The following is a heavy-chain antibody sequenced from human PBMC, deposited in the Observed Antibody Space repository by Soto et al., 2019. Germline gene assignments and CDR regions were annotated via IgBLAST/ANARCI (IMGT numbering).Heavy chain of an antibody. Sequence: QVQLVQSGAEVKKPGSSVKVSCKASGGTFGSYAISWVRQAPGQGLEWMGGIIPIPGTGNCAQKFQGRVTIAADESTSTAYMELSSLRSEDTAVSYCARSQGSSTSLEIYYYYYYGMDVWGQGTTVTVSS. J-gene: IGHJ6*02. V-gene: IGHV1-69*01. CDR2: IIPIPGTG. D-gene: IGHD2-2*01. CDR3: ARSQGSSTSLEIYYYYYYGMDV. CDR1: GGTFGSYA.